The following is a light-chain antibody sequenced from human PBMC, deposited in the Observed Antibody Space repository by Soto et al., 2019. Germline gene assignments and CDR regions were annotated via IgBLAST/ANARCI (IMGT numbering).Light chain of an antibody. CDR1: QSVSSKY. Sequence: DIVLTQSPGTLSLSPGERATLSCRASQSVSSKYLAWYQQRPGQAPRLLIYDASNRATGIPARFSGSGSGTDFTLTISSLEPEDSAVYYCQQRSDSYTFGQGTTLEIK. CDR3: QQRSDSYT. V-gene: IGKV3-11*01. J-gene: IGKJ2*01. CDR2: DAS.